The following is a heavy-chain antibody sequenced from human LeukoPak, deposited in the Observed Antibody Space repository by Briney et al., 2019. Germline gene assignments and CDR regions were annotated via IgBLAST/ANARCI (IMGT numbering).Heavy chain of an antibody. D-gene: IGHD7-27*01. CDR2: ISSSGSTI. Sequence: PGGSLRLSCAASGFTFSSYEMNWVRQAPGKGLEWVSYISSSGSTIYYADVVRGRFTIPRDNAKNSLHLQMNRLTAHETADYYCARDGNWGFDYWGQATLVTVSS. V-gene: IGHV3-48*03. CDR1: GFTFSSYE. J-gene: IGHJ4*02. CDR3: ARDGNWGFDY.